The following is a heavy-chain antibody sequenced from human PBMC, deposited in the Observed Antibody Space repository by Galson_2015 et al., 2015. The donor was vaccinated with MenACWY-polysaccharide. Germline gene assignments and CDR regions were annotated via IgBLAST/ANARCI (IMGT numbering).Heavy chain of an antibody. CDR3: AKDSTDFWCAAGRFDY. J-gene: IGHJ4*02. Sequence: SLRLSCAASGFTFSSYAMNWVRQAPGKGLEWVSAIKSSGTNTYYADSVKGRFTISRDNSKNKLYLQMNSLRAEDTAVYYCAKDSTDFWCAAGRFDYSGQGTLVTVSS. D-gene: IGHD3-3*01. CDR1: GFTFSSYA. CDR2: IKSSGTNT. V-gene: IGHV3-23*01.